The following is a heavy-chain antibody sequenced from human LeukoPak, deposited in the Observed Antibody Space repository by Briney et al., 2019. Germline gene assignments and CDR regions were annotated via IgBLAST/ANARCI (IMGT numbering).Heavy chain of an antibody. CDR2: IYYSGST. CDR3: ARGYCSSTSCYLGYYYYYGMDV. V-gene: IGHV4-31*03. CDR1: GGSISSGGYY. Sequence: SETLSLTCTVSGGSISSGGYYWSWIRQHPGKGLEWIGYIYYSGSTYYNPSLKCRVTISVDTSKNQFSLKLSSVTAADTAVYYCARGYCSSTSCYLGYYYYYGMDVWGQGTTVTVSS. D-gene: IGHD2-2*01. J-gene: IGHJ6*02.